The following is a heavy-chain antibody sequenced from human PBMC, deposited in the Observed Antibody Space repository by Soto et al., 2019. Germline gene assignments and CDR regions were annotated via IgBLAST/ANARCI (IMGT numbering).Heavy chain of an antibody. CDR1: GGSFSGYY. CDR2: INHSGST. Sequence: QVQLQQWGAGLLKPSETLSLTCAVYGGSFSGYYWSWIRQPPGKGLEWIGEINHSGSTNYNPSLKSRVTISVDTSKNQFSLKLSSVTAADTAVYYCARDYYDSSGRPTIDYWGQGTLFTVSS. J-gene: IGHJ4*02. D-gene: IGHD3-22*01. V-gene: IGHV4-34*01. CDR3: ARDYYDSSGRPTIDY.